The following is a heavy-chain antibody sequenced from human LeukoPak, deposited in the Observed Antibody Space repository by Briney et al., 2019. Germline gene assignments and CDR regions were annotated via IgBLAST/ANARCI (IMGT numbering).Heavy chain of an antibody. CDR1: GFTFSSYG. Sequence: PGRSLRLSCAASGFTFSSYGMHWVRQAPGKGLEWVAVIWYDGGNKNYGDSVKGRFTISRDNSKNTLYLQMSGLRVGDTAVYYCAKAPSRSGWYVGFSWFDPWGQGTLVTVSS. CDR2: IWYDGGNK. CDR3: AKAPSRSGWYVGFSWFDP. D-gene: IGHD6-19*01. J-gene: IGHJ5*02. V-gene: IGHV3-33*08.